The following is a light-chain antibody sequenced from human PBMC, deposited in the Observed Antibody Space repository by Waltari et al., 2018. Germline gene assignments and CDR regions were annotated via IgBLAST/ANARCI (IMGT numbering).Light chain of an antibody. V-gene: IGLV3-10*01. J-gene: IGLJ6*01. CDR2: EDN. CDR1: ALPTKF. Sequence: SYELTQPPSVSVSPGQTANIACSGDALPTKFAYWYQQRSGQAPVLVIYEDNKRPDGIPERFSGSSSGTVATLTITGAQVEDGGDYFCFSTDSSATYGVFGSGTKV. CDR3: FSTDSSATYGV.